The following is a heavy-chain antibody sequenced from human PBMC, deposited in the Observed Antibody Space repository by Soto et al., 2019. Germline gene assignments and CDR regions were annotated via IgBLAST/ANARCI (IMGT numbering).Heavy chain of an antibody. CDR2: IIPIFGTA. CDR3: ARYSEVEPAAMPEDYYYYGMDV. CDR1: GGTFSSYA. J-gene: IGHJ6*02. V-gene: IGHV1-69*01. Sequence: QVQLVQSGAEVEKPGSSVKVSCKASGGTFSSYAISWVRQAPGQGLEWMGGIIPIFGTANYAQKFQGRVTINADESTSTAYMELSSLRSEDTAVYYCARYSEVEPAAMPEDYYYYGMDVWGQGTTVTVSS. D-gene: IGHD2-2*01.